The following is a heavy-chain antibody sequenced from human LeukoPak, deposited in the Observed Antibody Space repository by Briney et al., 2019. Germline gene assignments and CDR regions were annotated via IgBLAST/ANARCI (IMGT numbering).Heavy chain of an antibody. Sequence: GGSLRLSCAASGFTFSSYGMHWVRQAPGKGLEWVAVISYDGSNKYYADSVKGRFTISRDNSKNTLYLQMNSLRAEDTAVYYCARGSSSGYYQFDYWGQGTLVTVSS. V-gene: IGHV3-30*03. CDR2: ISYDGSNK. CDR1: GFTFSSYG. J-gene: IGHJ4*02. CDR3: ARGSSSGYYQFDY. D-gene: IGHD3-22*01.